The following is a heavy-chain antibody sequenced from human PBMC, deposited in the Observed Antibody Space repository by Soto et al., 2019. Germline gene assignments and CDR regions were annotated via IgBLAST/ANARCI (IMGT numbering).Heavy chain of an antibody. V-gene: IGHV4-61*01. Sequence: SEPLSLTCTVSGGSFKSGSYSWSWIRQPPGKGLEWIGYVYHTGRTSYNPSLKSRVSISMDTSKNQFSLNLDSVTAADTAVYFCARDFAYFDSWGQGTLVTVSS. CDR3: ARDFAYFDS. CDR2: VYHTGRT. CDR1: GGSFKSGSYS. D-gene: IGHD3-3*01. J-gene: IGHJ4*02.